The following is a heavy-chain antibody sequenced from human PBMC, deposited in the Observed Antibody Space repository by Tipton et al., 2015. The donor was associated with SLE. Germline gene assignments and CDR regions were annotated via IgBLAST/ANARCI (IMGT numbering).Heavy chain of an antibody. CDR2: VYYSGGT. Sequence: TLSLTCTVSGDSISSYYWNWIRQPPGKGLEWIGYVYYSGGTNYNPSLMSRVTISVDTSKNQFSLSLSSVTAADTAVYYCSRGVRYYASGTYPYFYYFMDVWGIGTTVTVSS. D-gene: IGHD3-10*01. J-gene: IGHJ6*03. CDR1: GDSISSYY. V-gene: IGHV4-59*12. CDR3: SRGVRYYASGTYPYFYYFMDV.